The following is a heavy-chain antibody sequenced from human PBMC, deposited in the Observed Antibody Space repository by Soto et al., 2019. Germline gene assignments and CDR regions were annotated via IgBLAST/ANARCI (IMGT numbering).Heavy chain of an antibody. D-gene: IGHD3-3*02. CDR3: AKDRGGRTFLEWLLVAFDY. CDR1: GFTFSKFA. V-gene: IGHV3-23*01. Sequence: EVQLLESGGGLVQPGGSLRLSCAASGFTFSKFAMGWGRQAPGKGLEWVSAIGDSGDNTYYADSVKGRFTISRDNSKDTLSLQMNSLRDEDTAIYYCAKDRGGRTFLEWLLVAFDYWGQGTLVTVSS. CDR2: IGDSGDNT. J-gene: IGHJ4*02.